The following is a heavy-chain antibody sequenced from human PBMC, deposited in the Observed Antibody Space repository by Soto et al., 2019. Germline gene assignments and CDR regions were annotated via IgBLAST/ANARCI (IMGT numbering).Heavy chain of an antibody. CDR2: IKTKAENYAT. CDR3: FRRDCSGGDCYSDFDY. Sequence: GGPLRLSCAASGFRISGSDIHRVRQASGEGLEWVGRIKTKAENYATALAASVRGRFSLSRDDSRNTAYPEMNSLKTEDTAVYYCFRRDCSGGDCYSDFDYWGQGALVTVSS. CDR1: GFRISGSD. J-gene: IGHJ4*02. D-gene: IGHD2-21*02. V-gene: IGHV3-73*01.